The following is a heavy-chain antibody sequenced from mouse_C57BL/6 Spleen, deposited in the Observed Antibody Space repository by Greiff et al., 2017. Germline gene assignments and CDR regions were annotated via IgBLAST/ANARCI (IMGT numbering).Heavy chain of an antibody. V-gene: IGHV1-50*01. CDR2: IDPSDSYT. CDR3: ARARGDY. J-gene: IGHJ4*01. Sequence: QVQLQQPGAELVKPGASVKLSCKASGYTFTSYWMQWVKQRPGQGLEWIGEIDPSDSYTNYSQKFKGKATLTVDTSSSTAYMQLSSLTSEDSAVYYCARARGDYWGQGTSVTVSS. CDR1: GYTFTSYW.